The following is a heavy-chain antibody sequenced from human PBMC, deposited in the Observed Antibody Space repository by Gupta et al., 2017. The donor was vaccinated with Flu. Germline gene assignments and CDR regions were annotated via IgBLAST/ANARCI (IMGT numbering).Heavy chain of an antibody. Sequence: QVQLVESGGGVVQPGTALRLSCAASGFSCGSYGMHWVRQAPGKGLEGVAIIWYDVSNKYYADSVKGRFTISRDNSKNTLYLQMNSLRAEDTAVYYCARGGQYQLSRENYWGQGTLVTVSS. D-gene: IGHD2-2*01. CDR3: ARGGQYQLSRENY. J-gene: IGHJ4*02. CDR2: IWYDVSNK. CDR1: GFSCGSYG. V-gene: IGHV3-33*01.